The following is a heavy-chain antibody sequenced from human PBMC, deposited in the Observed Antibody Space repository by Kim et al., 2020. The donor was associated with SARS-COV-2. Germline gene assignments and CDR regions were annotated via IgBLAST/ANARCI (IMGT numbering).Heavy chain of an antibody. V-gene: IGHV1-8*01. D-gene: IGHD5-18*01. CDR1: GYTFTSYD. CDR3: ASLILGPGYSYGYDYYYYGMDV. CDR2: MNPNSGNT. J-gene: IGHJ6*02. Sequence: ASVKVSCKASGYTFTSYDINWVRQATGQGLEWMGWMNPNSGNTGYAQKFQGRVTMTRNTSISTAYMELSSLRSEDTAVYYCASLILGPGYSYGYDYYYYGMDVWGQGTTVTVSS.